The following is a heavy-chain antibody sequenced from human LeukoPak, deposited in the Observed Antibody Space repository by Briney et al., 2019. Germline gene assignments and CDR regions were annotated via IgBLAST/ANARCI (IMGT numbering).Heavy chain of an antibody. J-gene: IGHJ4*02. CDR2: INHSGST. CDR3: ARGVSSVGATREDYFDY. CDR1: GGSFSGYY. Sequence: SETLSLTCAVYGGSFSGYYWSWIRQPPGKGLECIGEINHSGSTNYNPSLKSRVTISVDTSKNQFSLKLSSVTAADTAVYYCARGVSSVGATREDYFDYWGQGTLVTVSS. D-gene: IGHD1-26*01. V-gene: IGHV4-34*01.